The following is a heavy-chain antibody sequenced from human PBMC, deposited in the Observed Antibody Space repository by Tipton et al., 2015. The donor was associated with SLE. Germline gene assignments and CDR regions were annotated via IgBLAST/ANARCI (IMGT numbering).Heavy chain of an antibody. CDR2: IHHSGST. CDR1: GGSISSSNW. J-gene: IGHJ6*02. D-gene: IGHD6-13*01. Sequence: TLSLTCAVSGGSISSSNWWSWVRQPPGKGLEWIGEIHHSGSTNYNPSLKRRVTISVGTSKNQFSLKLSSVTAADTAVYYCANLAAAGRHGMDVWGQGTTVTVSS. CDR3: ANLAAAGRHGMDV. V-gene: IGHV4-4*02.